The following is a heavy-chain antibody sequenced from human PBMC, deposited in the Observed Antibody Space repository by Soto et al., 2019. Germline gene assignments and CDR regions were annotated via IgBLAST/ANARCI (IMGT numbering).Heavy chain of an antibody. CDR1: GFTFRSFT. Sequence: PGGSLRLSGAACGFTFRSFTMNWVRQAPGKGLEWVSTISSNSAYIYYTDALRGRFTISRDNAKNSLHLQMNSLRAEDTAVYYCTRDASRDSSARGWFDPWGPGTLVTVSS. J-gene: IGHJ5*02. D-gene: IGHD6-13*01. V-gene: IGHV3-21*01. CDR2: ISSNSAYI. CDR3: TRDASRDSSARGWFDP.